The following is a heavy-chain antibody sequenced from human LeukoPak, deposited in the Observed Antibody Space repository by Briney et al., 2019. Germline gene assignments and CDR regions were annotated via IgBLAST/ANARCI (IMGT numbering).Heavy chain of an antibody. CDR2: ISSNGDSS. D-gene: IGHD3-22*01. CDR1: GFTFKSYP. V-gene: IGHV3-64*01. J-gene: IGHJ4*02. Sequence: GGPLRLSCAASGFTFKSYPMLWVRQAPGKGLEYGSAISSNGDSSYYANSVTGRFTISRDNSKNSLYLPMGRLRPEDIAVYSCARAYYDSGGYDYDYWGQGPLVTVSS. CDR3: ARAYYDSGGYDYDY.